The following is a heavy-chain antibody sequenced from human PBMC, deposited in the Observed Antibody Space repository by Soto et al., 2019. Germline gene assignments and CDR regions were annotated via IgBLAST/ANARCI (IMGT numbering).Heavy chain of an antibody. CDR1: GDSVGNALYF. CDR2: MYFRGNT. Sequence: SETLSLTCTVSGDSVGNALYFWGWVRQPPGKGLEWIANMYFRGNTYYNPSLKSRVTISLDTSNNQFSLNLRSVTAADTAVYFFVRVHQQYIWFDPWGQGSLVPVSS. V-gene: IGHV4-39*01. J-gene: IGHJ5*02. D-gene: IGHD2-2*01. CDR3: VRVHQQYIWFDP.